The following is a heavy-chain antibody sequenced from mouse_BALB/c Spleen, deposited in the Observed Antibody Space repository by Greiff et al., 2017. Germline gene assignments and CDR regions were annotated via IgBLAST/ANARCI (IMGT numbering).Heavy chain of an antibody. CDR1: GFNIKDYY. CDR3: ARGRVHSWFAY. D-gene: IGHD3-3*01. V-gene: IGHV14-1*02. Sequence: EVKLMECGAELVRPGALVKLSCKASGFNIKDYYMHWVKQRPEQGLEWIGWIDPENGNTIYDPKFQGKASITADTSSNTAYLQLSSLTSEDTAVYYCARGRVHSWFAYWGQGTLVTVSA. CDR2: IDPENGNT. J-gene: IGHJ3*01.